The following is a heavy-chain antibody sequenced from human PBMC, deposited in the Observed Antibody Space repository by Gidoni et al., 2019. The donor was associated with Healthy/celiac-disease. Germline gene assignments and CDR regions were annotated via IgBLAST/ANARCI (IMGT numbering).Heavy chain of an antibody. CDR1: GFTFSNAW. Sequence: EVQLVESGGGLVKPGGSLRLSCAASGFTFSNAWMSWVRQAPGKGLEWVGRIKSKTDGGTTDYAAPVKGRFTISRDDSKNTLYLQMNSLKTEDTAVYYCTTALLGYCSSTSCYDWAYYYYYGMDVWGQGTTVTVSS. CDR3: TTALLGYCSSTSCYDWAYYYYYGMDV. V-gene: IGHV3-15*01. CDR2: IKSKTDGGTT. J-gene: IGHJ6*02. D-gene: IGHD2-2*01.